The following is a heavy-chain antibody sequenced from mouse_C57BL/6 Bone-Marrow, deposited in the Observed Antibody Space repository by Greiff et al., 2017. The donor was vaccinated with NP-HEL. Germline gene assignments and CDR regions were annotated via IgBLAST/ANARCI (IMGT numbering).Heavy chain of an antibody. CDR1: GYTFTSYW. D-gene: IGHD2-2*01. V-gene: IGHV1-69*01. Sequence: QVQLEQPGAELVMPGASVKLSCKASGYTFTSYWMHWVKQRPGQGLEWIGEIDPSDSYTNYNQKFKGKSTLTVDKSSSTAYMQLSSLTSEDSAVYYCARNGYDVGYYAMDYWGQGTSVTVSS. CDR3: ARNGYDVGYYAMDY. CDR2: IDPSDSYT. J-gene: IGHJ4*01.